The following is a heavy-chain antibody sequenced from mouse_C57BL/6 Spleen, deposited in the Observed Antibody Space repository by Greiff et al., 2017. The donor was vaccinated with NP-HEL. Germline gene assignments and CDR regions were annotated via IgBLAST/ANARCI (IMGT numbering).Heavy chain of an antibody. CDR1: GFTFTDYY. CDR2: VYPYNGGT. J-gene: IGHJ3*01. CDR3: ARPLYPVEFAY. Sequence: EVQLQESGPVLVKPGPSVKISCKASGFTFTDYYMHWVQQSHGKSLEWIGLVYPYNGGTSYNQKFKGKAKLTVDTSASTAYMELSGLTSEDSAVYYCARPLYPVEFAYWGQATLVTVSA. V-gene: IGHV1-36*01. D-gene: IGHD1-1*01.